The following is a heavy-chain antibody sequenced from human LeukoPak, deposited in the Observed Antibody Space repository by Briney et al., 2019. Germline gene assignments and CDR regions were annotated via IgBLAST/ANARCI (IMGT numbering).Heavy chain of an antibody. CDR3: ARTRGDYYDSSGYPDY. Sequence: ASVKVSCKASGYTFTSYGISWVRQAPGQGLEWMVWISAYNGNTNYAQKLQGRVTMTTDTSTSTAYMELRSLRSDDTAVYYCARTRGDYYDSSGYPDYWGQGTLVTVSS. CDR2: ISAYNGNT. D-gene: IGHD3-22*01. V-gene: IGHV1-18*01. CDR1: GYTFTSYG. J-gene: IGHJ4*02.